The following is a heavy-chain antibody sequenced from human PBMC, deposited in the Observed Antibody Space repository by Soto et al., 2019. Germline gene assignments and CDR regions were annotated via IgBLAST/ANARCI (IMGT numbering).Heavy chain of an antibody. CDR1: GFTFSSYA. V-gene: IGHV3-48*01. Sequence: GGSLRLSCAASGFTFSSYAMSWVRQAPGKGLEWVSDISGSSSTIYYADSVKGRFTISRDNAKNSLYLQMNSLRAEDTAVYYCARLLVDPWYMDVWGKGTTVTVSS. CDR3: ARLLVDPWYMDV. CDR2: ISGSSSTI. D-gene: IGHD1-26*01. J-gene: IGHJ6*03.